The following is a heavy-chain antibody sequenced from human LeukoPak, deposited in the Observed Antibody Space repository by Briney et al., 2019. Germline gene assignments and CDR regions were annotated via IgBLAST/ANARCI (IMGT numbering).Heavy chain of an antibody. V-gene: IGHV3-23*01. CDR2: ISGSGGST. J-gene: IGHJ3*02. CDR3: AKLRRNYINYDAFDI. D-gene: IGHD4-11*01. Sequence: EGSLRLSCAASGFTFSSYAMSWVRQAPGKGLEWVSAISGSGGSTYYADSVKGRFTISRDNSKNTLYVQMKSLRAEDTAVYYCAKLRRNYINYDAFDIWGQGTMVTVSS. CDR1: GFTFSSYA.